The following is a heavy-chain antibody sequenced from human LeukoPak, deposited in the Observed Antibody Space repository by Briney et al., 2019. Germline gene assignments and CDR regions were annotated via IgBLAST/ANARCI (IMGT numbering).Heavy chain of an antibody. CDR3: ARHVVAVGFDY. D-gene: IGHD3-22*01. CDR2: ISSSSGYI. Sequence: GGSLRLSCAASGFTFSSYNMNWVRQAPGKGLEWVSSISSSSGYIYYADSVMGRFTISRDNANNSLYLQMNSLRVEDTAVYYCARHVVAVGFDYWGQGTLVTVSS. J-gene: IGHJ4*02. CDR1: GFTFSSYN. V-gene: IGHV3-21*01.